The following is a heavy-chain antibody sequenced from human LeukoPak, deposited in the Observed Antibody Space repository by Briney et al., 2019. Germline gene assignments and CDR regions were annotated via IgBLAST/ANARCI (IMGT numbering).Heavy chain of an antibody. CDR1: GFTFTSDA. CDR3: ARGSPDYRDYLFFDY. D-gene: IGHD4-17*01. J-gene: IGHJ4*02. Sequence: ASVKASCKASGFTFTSDAPGWVRHAPGQGREWVGWINTIAGNPTYAQAFTGRSVFSLDTSVSTAYLQISSLTAEDTAVYYCARGSPDYRDYLFFDYWGQGTLVTVSS. V-gene: IGHV7-4-1*02. CDR2: INTIAGNP.